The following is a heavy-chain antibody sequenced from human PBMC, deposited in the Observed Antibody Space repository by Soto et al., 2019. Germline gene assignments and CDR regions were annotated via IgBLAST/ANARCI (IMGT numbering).Heavy chain of an antibody. Sequence: PGGSLRLSCAASGFSFSTYGMHWVRQAPGKGLEWVAFISNDGSNKYYADSVKGRFTISRHNSKNTLYLQMNSLRAEDTAVYYCARAVDGDGYNSNWFDPWGQGTLVTVSS. J-gene: IGHJ5*02. CDR2: ISNDGSNK. CDR1: GFSFSTYG. D-gene: IGHD5-12*01. V-gene: IGHV3-30*03. CDR3: ARAVDGDGYNSNWFDP.